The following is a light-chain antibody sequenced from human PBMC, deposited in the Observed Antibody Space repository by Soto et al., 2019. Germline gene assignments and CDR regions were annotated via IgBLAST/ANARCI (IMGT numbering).Light chain of an antibody. V-gene: IGKV3-15*01. CDR3: QHYVTWPLT. Sequence: EIVITQYPATLSVYPGEGATLSCRASQGIVDTLAWYQQKPGQTPRLLIYDTSIRATGVPARFSGSRSGAEFTLTISSXQSEDFAVYYCQHYVTWPLTFGGGTKVDTK. CDR1: QGIVDT. J-gene: IGKJ4*02. CDR2: DTS.